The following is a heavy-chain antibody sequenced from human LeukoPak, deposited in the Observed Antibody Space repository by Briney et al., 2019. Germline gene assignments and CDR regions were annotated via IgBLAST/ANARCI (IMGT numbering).Heavy chain of an antibody. Sequence: GRSLRLSCAASGFTFSSYGMHWVRQAPGKGLEWVAVISYDGSNKYYADSVKGRFTISRDNSKNTLYLQMNSLRAEDTAVYYCAKDSLSIGSDPWGQGTLVTVSS. CDR2: ISYDGSNK. CDR3: AKDSLSIGSDP. J-gene: IGHJ5*02. V-gene: IGHV3-30*18. D-gene: IGHD3-3*02. CDR1: GFTFSSYG.